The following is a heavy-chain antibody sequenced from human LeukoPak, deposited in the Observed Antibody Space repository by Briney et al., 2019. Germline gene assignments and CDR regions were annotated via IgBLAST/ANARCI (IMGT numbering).Heavy chain of an antibody. D-gene: IGHD6-19*01. J-gene: IGHJ4*02. Sequence: SETLSLTCTVSGGSISSYYWSWIRQPPGKGLEWIGYIYYSGGTNYNPSLKSRVTISVDTSKNQFSLKLSSVTAADTAVYYCASFGIAVAGFDYWGQGTLVTVSS. CDR1: GGSISSYY. CDR2: IYYSGGT. V-gene: IGHV4-59*01. CDR3: ASFGIAVAGFDY.